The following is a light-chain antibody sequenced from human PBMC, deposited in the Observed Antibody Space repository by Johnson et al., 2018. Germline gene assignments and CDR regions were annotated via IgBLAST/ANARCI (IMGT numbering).Light chain of an antibody. Sequence: QSVLTQPPSVSAAPGQKVTISCSGSSSNIGNNYVSWYQQLPGTAPKLLIYENNKRPSGIPDRFSGSKSDTSATLGITGLQTGDEADYYCGTWDSSLSAGNVFGTGTKVTV. V-gene: IGLV1-51*02. CDR3: GTWDSSLSAGNV. CDR2: ENN. J-gene: IGLJ1*01. CDR1: SSNIGNNY.